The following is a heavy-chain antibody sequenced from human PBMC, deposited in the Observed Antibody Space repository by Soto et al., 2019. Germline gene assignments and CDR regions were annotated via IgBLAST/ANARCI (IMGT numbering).Heavy chain of an antibody. V-gene: IGHV3-23*01. CDR1: GFTYSSHG. CDR3: ARDGQYRTDGFDV. D-gene: IGHD5-12*01. CDR2: LSRGGGST. J-gene: IGHJ3*01. Sequence: EAQLSESGGELIQPGGSLRLSCAASGFTYSSHGMSWVRQARGKGLEWIAGLSRGGGSTYYADSVKGQFTISRDNAKNTLYLIMNNLRVEDTALYYCARDGQYRTDGFDVWGQGTMVTVSS.